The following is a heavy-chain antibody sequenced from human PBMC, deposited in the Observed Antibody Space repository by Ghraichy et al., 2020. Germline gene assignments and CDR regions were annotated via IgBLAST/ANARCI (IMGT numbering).Heavy chain of an antibody. CDR3: ARDPSAGSTAWYYFDY. D-gene: IGHD1-1*01. Sequence: GGSLRLSCVVSGFTFSTYWMTWVRQAPGKGLEWVAYMNQDGSEIHYVDSVKGRFTISRENAKNSLHLQMNSLRAEDTAVYYCARDPSAGSTAWYYFDYWSQGNLLTVSS. V-gene: IGHV3-7*03. J-gene: IGHJ4*02. CDR2: MNQDGSEI. CDR1: GFTFSTYW.